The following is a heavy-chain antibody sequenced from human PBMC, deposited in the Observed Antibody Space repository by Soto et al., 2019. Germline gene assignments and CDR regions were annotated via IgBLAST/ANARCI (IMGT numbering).Heavy chain of an antibody. Sequence: SSETLSLTCTVSGGSISTYYWNWIRQSAGKGLEWIGRVYISGSTNYHPSLKSRVAMSVDTSNNQFSLKVTSVTAADTAVYYCARGGRDGFDIWGHGTMVTVSS. CDR2: VYISGST. CDR1: GGSISTYY. CDR3: ARGGRDGFDI. J-gene: IGHJ3*02. V-gene: IGHV4-4*07.